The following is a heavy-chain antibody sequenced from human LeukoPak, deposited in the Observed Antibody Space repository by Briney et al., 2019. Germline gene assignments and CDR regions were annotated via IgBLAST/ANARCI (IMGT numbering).Heavy chain of an antibody. Sequence: GGSLRLSCAASGFTFSSYAMNWVRQAPGKGLEWVSGITGSGGSTYYADSVKGRFTISRDNSKNTLYLQMNSLRAEDTAVYYCAKNRLVRDVVDYWGQGTLVTVSS. D-gene: IGHD6-13*01. J-gene: IGHJ4*02. CDR1: GFTFSSYA. CDR3: AKNRLVRDVVDY. CDR2: ITGSGGST. V-gene: IGHV3-23*01.